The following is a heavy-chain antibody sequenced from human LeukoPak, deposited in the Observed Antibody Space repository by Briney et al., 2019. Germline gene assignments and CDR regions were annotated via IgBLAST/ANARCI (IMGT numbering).Heavy chain of an antibody. D-gene: IGHD3-22*01. Sequence: GASVKVSCKASGYTLSTYTMHWLRQAPGQRPEWMGCIYAGNGNVKYSQNFQARVTITRDTSANTAYLELSSLRSEDTAVYYCARDPHYYDSSGYLNWFDPWGQGTLVTVSS. CDR1: GYTLSTYT. CDR3: ARDPHYYDSSGYLNWFDP. J-gene: IGHJ5*02. V-gene: IGHV1-3*01. CDR2: IYAGNGNV.